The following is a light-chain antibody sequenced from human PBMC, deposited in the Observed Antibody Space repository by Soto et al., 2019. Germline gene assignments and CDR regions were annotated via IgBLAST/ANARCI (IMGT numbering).Light chain of an antibody. J-gene: IGLJ2*01. Sequence: QSVMPQPPSVSGAPGQRVTISCTGSSSNIGAGYDVHWYQQLPGTAPKLLIYGNSNRPSGVPDRFSGSKSGTSASLAITGLQAEDEADDYCQSYDSSLSGSIFVGGTKLTVL. CDR3: QSYDSSLSGSI. CDR2: GNS. V-gene: IGLV1-40*01. CDR1: SSNIGAGYD.